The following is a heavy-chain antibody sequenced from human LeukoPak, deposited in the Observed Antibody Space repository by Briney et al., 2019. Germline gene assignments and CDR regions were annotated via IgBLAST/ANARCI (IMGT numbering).Heavy chain of an antibody. CDR1: GGSFSGYY. D-gene: IGHD3-22*01. CDR3: ARWGRSYYYDSSGFDI. CDR2: INHSGST. Sequence: PSETLSLTCAVYGGSFSGYYWSWIRQPPGKGLEWIGEINHSGSTNYNPSLKSRVTLSVDTSKNQFSLKLSSVTAADTAVYYCARWGRSYYYDSSGFDIWGQGTMVTVSS. V-gene: IGHV4-34*01. J-gene: IGHJ3*02.